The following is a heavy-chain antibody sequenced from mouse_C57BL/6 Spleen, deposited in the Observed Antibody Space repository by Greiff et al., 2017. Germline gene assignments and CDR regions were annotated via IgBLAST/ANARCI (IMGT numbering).Heavy chain of an antibody. Sequence: QVQLQQSGAELVKPGASVKLSCKASGYTFTSYWMQWVKQRPGQGLEWIGEIDPSDSYTNYNQKFKGKATLTVDTSSSTAYMQLSSLTSEDSAVYYCAKFYGSSYWYFDVWGTGTTVTVSS. V-gene: IGHV1-50*01. CDR3: AKFYGSSYWYFDV. CDR1: GYTFTSYW. CDR2: IDPSDSYT. D-gene: IGHD1-1*01. J-gene: IGHJ1*03.